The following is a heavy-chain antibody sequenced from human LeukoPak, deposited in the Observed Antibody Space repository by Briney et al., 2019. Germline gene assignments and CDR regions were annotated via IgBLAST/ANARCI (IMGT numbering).Heavy chain of an antibody. CDR3: AVQNYYGSGSYLYYFDY. CDR2: INPSGGST. D-gene: IGHD3-10*01. J-gene: IGHJ4*02. Sequence: ASVKVSCKASGYTFTSYYMHWVRQAPGQGLEWMGIINPSGGSTSYAQKFQGRVTITADKSTSTAYMELSSLRSEDTAVYYCAVQNYYGSGSYLYYFDYWGQGTLVTVSS. V-gene: IGHV1-46*01. CDR1: GYTFTSYY.